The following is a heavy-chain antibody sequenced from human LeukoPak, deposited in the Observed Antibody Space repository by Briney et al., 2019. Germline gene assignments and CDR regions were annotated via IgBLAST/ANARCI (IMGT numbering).Heavy chain of an antibody. Sequence: GASVKVSCEASGYTFTSYYIHWVRQAPGQGLEWMGIINPSGGTTVYAQNFQGKVIMTRDTSTSTVHMDLSSLRSEDAAVYYCASEPRPVGATSFGYYVDYWGQGTLVTVSS. J-gene: IGHJ4*02. CDR3: ASEPRPVGATSFGYYVDY. CDR1: GYTFTSYY. D-gene: IGHD1-26*01. CDR2: INPSGGTT. V-gene: IGHV1-46*01.